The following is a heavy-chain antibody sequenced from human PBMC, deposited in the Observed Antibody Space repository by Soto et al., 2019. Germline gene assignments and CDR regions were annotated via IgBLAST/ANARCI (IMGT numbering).Heavy chain of an antibody. CDR1: GGSFSVYY. J-gene: IGHJ5*02. V-gene: IGHV4-34*01. CDR3: ARGRGYSYGRRLKYNWFDP. CDR2: INHSGST. D-gene: IGHD5-18*01. Sequence: PSETLSLTCAVYGGSFSVYYWSWIRQPPGKGLEWIGEINHSGSTNYNPSLKSRVTISVDTSKNQFSLKLSSVTAADTAVYYCARGRGYSYGRRLKYNWFDPWGQGTLVTVSS.